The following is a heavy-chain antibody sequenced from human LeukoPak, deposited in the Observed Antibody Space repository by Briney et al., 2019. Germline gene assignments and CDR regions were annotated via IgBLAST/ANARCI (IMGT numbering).Heavy chain of an antibody. Sequence: GGSLRLSCAASGFTFSSYAMSWVRQAPGKGLEWVSAISGSGGSTYYADSVKGRFTISRDNSKNTLYLQMNSLRAEDTAVYYCAKDRDRYCSSTSCTIECAFDIWGQGTMVTVSS. J-gene: IGHJ3*02. V-gene: IGHV3-23*01. CDR3: AKDRDRYCSSTSCTIECAFDI. D-gene: IGHD2-2*01. CDR2: ISGSGGST. CDR1: GFTFSSYA.